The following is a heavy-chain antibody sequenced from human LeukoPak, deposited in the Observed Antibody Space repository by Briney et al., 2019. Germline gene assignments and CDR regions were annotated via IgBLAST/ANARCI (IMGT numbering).Heavy chain of an antibody. D-gene: IGHD3-10*01. Sequence: GASVKVSCKVSGYTLTELSMHWVRQAPGKGLEWMGGFDPEDGETIYAQKFQGRVTMTEDTSTDTAYMELSSLRFEDTAVYYCATAWMVRGVFDYWGQGTLVTVSS. J-gene: IGHJ4*02. CDR3: ATAWMVRGVFDY. V-gene: IGHV1-24*01. CDR1: GYTLTELS. CDR2: FDPEDGET.